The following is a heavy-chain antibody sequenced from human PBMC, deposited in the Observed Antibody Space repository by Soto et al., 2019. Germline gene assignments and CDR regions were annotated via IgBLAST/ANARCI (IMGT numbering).Heavy chain of an antibody. J-gene: IGHJ6*02. Sequence: QVQLVQSGAEVKKPGSSVKVSCKASGGTFSSYAISWVRQAPGQGLEWMGGIIPIFGTANYAQKFQGRVTITADESTSTAHMELSSLRSEDTAVYYCARRVYNWNDDYYYGMDVWGQGTTVTVSS. V-gene: IGHV1-69*12. CDR1: GGTFSSYA. D-gene: IGHD1-1*01. CDR2: IIPIFGTA. CDR3: ARRVYNWNDDYYYGMDV.